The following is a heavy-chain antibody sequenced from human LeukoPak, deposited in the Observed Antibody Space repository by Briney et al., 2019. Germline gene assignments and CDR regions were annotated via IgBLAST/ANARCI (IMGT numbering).Heavy chain of an antibody. D-gene: IGHD4-23*01. V-gene: IGHV1-69*06. J-gene: IGHJ4*02. CDR2: IIPIFGTA. Sequence: SVKVSCKASGGTFSSYAISWVRQAPGQGLEWMGGIIPIFGTANYAQKFQGRVTITADKSTSTAYMELSSLRAEDTAVYYCAKATLRTTVVKGVLDYWGQGTLVTVSS. CDR3: AKATLRTTVVKGVLDY. CDR1: GGTFSSYA.